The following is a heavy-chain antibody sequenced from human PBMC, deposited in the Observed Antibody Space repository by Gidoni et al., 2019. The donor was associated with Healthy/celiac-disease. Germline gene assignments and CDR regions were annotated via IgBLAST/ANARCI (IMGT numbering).Heavy chain of an antibody. CDR1: GGSLSSGGYY. CDR3: ARNLRQLIAGEDWFDP. J-gene: IGHJ5*02. D-gene: IGHD1-26*01. Sequence: QVQLQESGPGLVKPSQTLSLTCTVSGGSLSSGGYYWSWIRQHPGKGLGWSGYIYYSGSPYYNPSLKSRVTISVDTSKNQFSLKLSSVTAADTAVYYCARNLRQLIAGEDWFDPWGQGTLVTVSS. CDR2: IYYSGSP. V-gene: IGHV4-31*03.